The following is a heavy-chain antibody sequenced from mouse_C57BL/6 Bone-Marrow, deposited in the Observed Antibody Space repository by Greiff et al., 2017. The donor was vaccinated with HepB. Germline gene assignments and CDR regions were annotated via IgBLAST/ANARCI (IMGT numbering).Heavy chain of an antibody. V-gene: IGHV5-4*01. Sequence: EVQLQESGGGLVKPGGSLKLSCAASGFTFSSYAMSWVRQTPEKRLEWVATISDGGSYTYYPDNVKGRFTISRDNAKNNLYLQMSHLKSEDTAMYYCARSTVVATDWYFDVWGTGTTVTVSS. CDR1: GFTFSSYA. CDR3: ARSTVVATDWYFDV. CDR2: ISDGGSYT. D-gene: IGHD1-1*01. J-gene: IGHJ1*03.